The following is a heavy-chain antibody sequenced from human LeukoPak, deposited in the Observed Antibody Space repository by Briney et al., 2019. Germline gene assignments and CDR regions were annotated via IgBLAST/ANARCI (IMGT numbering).Heavy chain of an antibody. CDR2: IWYDGSNK. D-gene: IGHD6-13*01. CDR1: GFTFSSYG. V-gene: IGHV3-33*06. J-gene: IGHJ4*02. CDR3: AKDILGIAAALVDY. Sequence: PGRSLRLSCAASGFTFSSYGMHWVRQAPGKGLEWVADIWYDGSNKYYADSVEGRFTISRDNSKNTLYLQMSSLRAEDTAVYYCAKDILGIAAALVDYWGQGTLVTVSS.